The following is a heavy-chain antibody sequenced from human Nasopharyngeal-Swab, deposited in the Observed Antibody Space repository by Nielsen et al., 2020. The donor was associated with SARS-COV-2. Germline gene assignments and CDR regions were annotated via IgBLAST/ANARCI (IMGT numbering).Heavy chain of an antibody. V-gene: IGHV4-4*02. Sequence: SETLSLTCAVSGGSISSPNWWNWVRQPPGKVLEWIGEISHSGLTNYNPSLKSPVTISIDNSKNQFSLRLNSMTAADTAVYHCARVPAGCSSTSCYLTDWGQGILVTVSS. J-gene: IGHJ4*02. CDR3: ARVPAGCSSTSCYLTD. D-gene: IGHD2-2*01. CDR1: GGSISSPNW. CDR2: ISHSGLT.